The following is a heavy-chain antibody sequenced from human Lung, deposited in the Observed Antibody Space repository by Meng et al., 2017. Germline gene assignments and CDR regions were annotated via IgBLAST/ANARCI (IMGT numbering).Heavy chain of an antibody. CDR3: ARGPTTMAHDFDY. J-gene: IGHJ4*02. V-gene: IGHV4-34*01. CDR1: GGSFSHYY. CDR2: INHSGST. Sequence: QLQPWGAGLLNPSETLSLPCVVSGGSFSHYYWSWIRQPPGKGLEWIGEINHSGSTNYNPSLESRATISVDTSQNNLSLKLSSVTAADSAVYYCARGPTTMAHDFDYWGQGTLVTVSS. D-gene: IGHD4-11*01.